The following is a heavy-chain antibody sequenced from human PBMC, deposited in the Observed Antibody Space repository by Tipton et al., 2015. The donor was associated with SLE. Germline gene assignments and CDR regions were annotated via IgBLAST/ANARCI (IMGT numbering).Heavy chain of an antibody. V-gene: IGHV4-59*01. CDR2: IYYSGST. CDR1: GGSMTSYY. Sequence: TLSLTCSVSGGSMTSYYWSWIRQPPGKGLEWIGYIYYSGSTNYNPSLKSRVTISVDTSKNQFSLKVKSVTAADTAVYYCARAPHDSIHYGMDVWGQGTTVTVSS. D-gene: IGHD1-1*01. J-gene: IGHJ6*02. CDR3: ARAPHDSIHYGMDV.